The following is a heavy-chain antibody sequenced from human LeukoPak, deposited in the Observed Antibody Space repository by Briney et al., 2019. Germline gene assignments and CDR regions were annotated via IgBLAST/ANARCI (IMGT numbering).Heavy chain of an antibody. J-gene: IGHJ3*02. D-gene: IGHD6-19*01. V-gene: IGHV4-39*01. CDR1: GGSISSSSYY. Sequence: SETLSLTCTVSGGSISSSSYYWGWIRQPPGRGLEWIGSIYYSGSTYYNPSLKSRVTISVDTSKNQFSLKLSSVTAADTAVYYCARHKGEAVDAFDIWGQGTMVTVSS. CDR2: IYYSGST. CDR3: ARHKGEAVDAFDI.